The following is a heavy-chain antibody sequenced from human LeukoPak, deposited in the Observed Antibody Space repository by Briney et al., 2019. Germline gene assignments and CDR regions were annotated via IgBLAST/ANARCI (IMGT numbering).Heavy chain of an antibody. CDR3: ANGYCSDGSCCPFDY. D-gene: IGHD2-15*01. CDR2: IKQDGSEK. J-gene: IGHJ4*02. CDR1: GFTFSSYW. V-gene: IGHV3-7*01. Sequence: GGSLRLSCAASGFTFSSYWMSWVRQAPGKGLEWVANIKQDGSEKYYVDSVKGRFTISRDNAKNSLYLQMNSLRTEDTAVCYCANGYCSDGSCCPFDYWGQGALITVSS.